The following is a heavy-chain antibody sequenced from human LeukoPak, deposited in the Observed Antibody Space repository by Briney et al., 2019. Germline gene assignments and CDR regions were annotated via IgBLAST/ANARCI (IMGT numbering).Heavy chain of an antibody. CDR3: AKGSSGLLYDYYYGMDV. CDR1: EFTFSSYA. V-gene: IGHV3-23*01. J-gene: IGHJ6*02. D-gene: IGHD3-3*01. CDR2: ISGSGGST. Sequence: PGGSLRLSCAASEFTFSSYAMSWVRQAPGKGLEWVSAISGSGGSTYYADSVKGRFTISRDNSKNTLYLQMNSLRAEDTAVYYCAKGSSGLLYDYYYGMDVWGQGTTVTVSS.